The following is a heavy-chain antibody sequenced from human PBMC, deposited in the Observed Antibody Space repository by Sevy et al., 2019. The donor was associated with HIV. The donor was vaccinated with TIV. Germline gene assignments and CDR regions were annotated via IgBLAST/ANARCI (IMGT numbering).Heavy chain of an antibody. CDR3: ASLTFYYYDSSRWRGEAFDY. D-gene: IGHD3-22*01. CDR2: IIPIFGTA. V-gene: IGHV1-69*13. CDR1: GGTFSSYA. J-gene: IGHJ4*02. Sequence: ASVKVSCKAPGGTFSSYAISWVRQAPGQGLEWMGGIIPIFGTANYAQKFQGRVTITADESTSTAYMELSSLRSEDTAVYYCASLTFYYYDSSRWRGEAFDYWGQGTLVNVSS.